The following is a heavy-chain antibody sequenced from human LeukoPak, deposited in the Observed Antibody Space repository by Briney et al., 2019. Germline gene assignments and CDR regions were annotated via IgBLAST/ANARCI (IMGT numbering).Heavy chain of an antibody. CDR1: GFGLFVLS. J-gene: IGHJ4*02. D-gene: IGHD6-19*01. CDR3: ARDCSRGCPHDY. Sequence: ASVTVSSKLSGFGLFVLSIHWMRQAPGQGLEWMGWIHTQTGNPTYAQGFTGRFVFSLDTSVTTAYLQISSLKAEDTAVYYCARDCSRGCPHDYWGQGTLVTVSS. V-gene: IGHV7-4-1*02. CDR2: IHTQTGNP.